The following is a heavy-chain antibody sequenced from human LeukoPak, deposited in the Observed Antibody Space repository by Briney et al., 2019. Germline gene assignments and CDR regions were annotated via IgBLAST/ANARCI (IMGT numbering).Heavy chain of an antibody. CDR2: IITSSDRT. CDR1: GFTFSSYG. D-gene: IGHD7-27*01. Sequence: GGSLRLSCAASGFTFSSYGMSWVRQAPGKGLEWVSRIITSSDRTYYADSVKGRFTISRDNSKNTLYLQMNSLRAEDTAIYYCAKGPRSNWVDDALHVWGQGTIVIVSS. CDR3: AKGPRSNWVDDALHV. V-gene: IGHV3-23*01. J-gene: IGHJ3*01.